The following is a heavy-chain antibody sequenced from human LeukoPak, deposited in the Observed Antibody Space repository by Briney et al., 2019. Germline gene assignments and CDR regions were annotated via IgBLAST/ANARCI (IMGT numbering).Heavy chain of an antibody. V-gene: IGHV3-64*01. CDR3: ARVGFFQVLRYFDWTMDV. Sequence: PGGSLRLSCAVSGFTFTDAWMNWVRQAPGKGLEYVSAISSNGGSTYYANSVKGRFTISRDNSKNTLYLQMGSLRAEDMAVYYCARVGFFQVLRYFDWTMDVWGQGTTVTVSS. D-gene: IGHD3-9*01. J-gene: IGHJ6*02. CDR2: ISSNGGST. CDR1: GFTFTDAW.